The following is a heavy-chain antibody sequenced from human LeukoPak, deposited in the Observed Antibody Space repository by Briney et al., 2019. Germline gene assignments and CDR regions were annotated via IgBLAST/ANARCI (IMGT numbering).Heavy chain of an antibody. V-gene: IGHV1-8*03. Sequence: PAASVKVSCRASGYTFITYDINWVRQATGQGLEWMGWMNPNSGNTGYAQKFQGRVTITRNNSISTVYMELSSLISEDTAVYYCARHDNYYVSSGPFDSWGQGTLVTVSS. D-gene: IGHD3-22*01. CDR1: GYTFITYD. J-gene: IGHJ4*02. CDR3: ARHDNYYVSSGPFDS. CDR2: MNPNSGNT.